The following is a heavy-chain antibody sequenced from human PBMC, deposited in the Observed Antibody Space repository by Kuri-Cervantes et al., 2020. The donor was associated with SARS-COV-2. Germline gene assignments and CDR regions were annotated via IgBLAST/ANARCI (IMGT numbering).Heavy chain of an antibody. Sequence: ASVKVSCKASGYTFTSYGISWVRQAPGQGLEWMGWISAYNGNTNYAQKLQGRVTMTTDTSTSTAYMELRSLRSDDTAAYYCARVNYSNYGFYYYYYYMDVWGKGTTVTVSS. J-gene: IGHJ6*03. D-gene: IGHD4-11*01. V-gene: IGHV1-18*01. CDR3: ARVNYSNYGFYYYYYYMDV. CDR2: ISAYNGNT. CDR1: GYTFTSYG.